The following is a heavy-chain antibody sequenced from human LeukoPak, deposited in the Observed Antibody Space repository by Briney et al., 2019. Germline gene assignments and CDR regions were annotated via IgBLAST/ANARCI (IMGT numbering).Heavy chain of an antibody. D-gene: IGHD3-10*01. V-gene: IGHV4-59*08. CDR2: IYYGGTT. CDR3: ATSGGWYRFEY. Sequence: SETLSLTCTVSGGSISNDYWSWIRQPPEKGLEWIGYIYYGGTTDYNPSLKSRVIISLDTSKNQISLKLSSVTAADTAVYYCATSGGWYRFEYWGQGTLVTVSS. J-gene: IGHJ4*02. CDR1: GGSISNDY.